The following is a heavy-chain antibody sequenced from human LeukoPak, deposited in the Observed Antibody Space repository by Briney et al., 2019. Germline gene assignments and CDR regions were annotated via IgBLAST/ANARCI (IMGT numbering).Heavy chain of an antibody. J-gene: IGHJ4*02. Sequence: GGSLRLSCAASGFTFSSYSMNWVRQAPGKGLEWVSSISSSSSYIYYADSVKGRFTISRDNSKNTLYLQMNSLKTEDTAVYYCQSWYYASGSSYRFDYWGQGTLVTVSS. CDR3: QSWYYASGSSYRFDY. CDR2: ISSSSSYI. V-gene: IGHV3-21*03. D-gene: IGHD3-10*01. CDR1: GFTFSSYS.